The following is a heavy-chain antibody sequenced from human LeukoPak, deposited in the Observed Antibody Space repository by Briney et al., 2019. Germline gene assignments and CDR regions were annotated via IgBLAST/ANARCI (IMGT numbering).Heavy chain of an antibody. J-gene: IGHJ5*02. D-gene: IGHD2-15*01. V-gene: IGHV4-61*02. CDR3: AREGLGYCSGGSCYFNWFDP. CDR2: IYTSGST. CDR1: GGSISSGSYY. Sequence: SQTLSLTCTVSGGSISSGSYYWSWTRQPAGKGLEWIGRIYTSGSTNYNPSLKSRVTISVDTSKNQFSLKLSSVTAADTAVYYCAREGLGYCSGGSCYFNWFDPWGQGTLVTVSS.